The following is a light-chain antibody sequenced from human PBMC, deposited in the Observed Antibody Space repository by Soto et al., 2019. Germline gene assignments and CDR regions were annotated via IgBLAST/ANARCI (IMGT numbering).Light chain of an antibody. CDR1: QSVSSN. V-gene: IGKV3-15*01. CDR3: QQYNNWPPLT. J-gene: IGKJ4*01. Sequence: EIVMTQSPATLSVSPGERATLSGRASQSVSSNLAWYQQKPGQAPRLLIYGASTRATGIPARFSGSGSGTEFTLTISSLQSEDFAVEYCQQYNNWPPLTFGGGTKVEIK. CDR2: GAS.